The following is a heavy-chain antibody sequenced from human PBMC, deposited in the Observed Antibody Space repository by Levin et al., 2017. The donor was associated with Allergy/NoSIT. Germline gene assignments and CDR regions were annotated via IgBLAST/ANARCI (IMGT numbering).Heavy chain of an antibody. Sequence: SETLSLTCTVSGGSISSSSYYWGWIRQPPGKGLEWIGSIYYSGSTYYNPSLKSRVTISVDTSKNQFSLKLSSVTAADTAVYDCARHQRGDDYDYYMDVWGKGTTVTVSS. CDR3: ARHQRGDDYDYYMDV. J-gene: IGHJ6*03. V-gene: IGHV4-39*01. CDR2: IYYSGST. CDR1: GGSISSSSYY.